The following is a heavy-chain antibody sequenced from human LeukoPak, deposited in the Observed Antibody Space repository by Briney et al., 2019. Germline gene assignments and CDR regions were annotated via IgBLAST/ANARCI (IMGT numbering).Heavy chain of an antibody. CDR1: GFTFSSYW. J-gene: IGHJ4*02. Sequence: PGGSLRLSCAASGFTFSSYWMHWVRHAPGKGLVWVSRINTDGSSTSYADSVKGRFTISRDNGKNTLYLQMNSLRVEDTAVYYCTTSRTFDYWGQGTLVAVSS. CDR2: INTDGSST. D-gene: IGHD2-2*01. V-gene: IGHV3-74*01. CDR3: TTSRTFDY.